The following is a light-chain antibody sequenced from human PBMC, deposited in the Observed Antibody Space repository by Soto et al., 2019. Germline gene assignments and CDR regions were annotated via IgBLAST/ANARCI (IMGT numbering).Light chain of an antibody. V-gene: IGLV2-14*01. CDR1: SSDVGGYNY. Sequence: QSLLTQPASVSGSPGQSITISCTGTSSDVGGYNYVSWYQQHPGKAPKLMIYDVSYRPSGVSNRFSGSKSGNTASLTISGLQAEDEADYYCTSYTSSSTLEVFGGGTKLTVL. J-gene: IGLJ2*01. CDR3: TSYTSSSTLEV. CDR2: DVS.